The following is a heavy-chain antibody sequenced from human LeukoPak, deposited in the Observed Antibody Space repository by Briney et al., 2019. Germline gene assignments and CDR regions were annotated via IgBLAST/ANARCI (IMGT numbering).Heavy chain of an antibody. J-gene: IGHJ6*03. CDR2: MNPNSGNT. V-gene: IGHV1-8*01. D-gene: IGHD3-22*01. Sequence: ASVKVSCKASGYTFTSYDINWVRQATGQGLEWMGWMNPNSGNTGYAQKFQGRVTMTRNTSISTAYMELSSLRSEDTAVYYCAREEYYDSSGSEAYYYYMDVWGKGTTVTVSS. CDR3: AREEYYDSSGSEAYYYYMDV. CDR1: GYTFTSYD.